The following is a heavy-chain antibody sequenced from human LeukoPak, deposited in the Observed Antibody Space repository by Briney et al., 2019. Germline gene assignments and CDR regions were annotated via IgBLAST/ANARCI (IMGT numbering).Heavy chain of an antibody. Sequence: SSETLSLTCTVSGGSISSGGYYWSWIRQHPGKGLEWIGYIYYSGSTYYNPSLKSRVTISVDTSKNQFSLKLSSVTAADTAVYYCARGLRSWYGERNWFDPWGQGTLVTVSS. J-gene: IGHJ5*02. CDR2: IYYSGST. CDR3: ARGLRSWYGERNWFDP. CDR1: GGSISSGGYY. D-gene: IGHD6-13*01. V-gene: IGHV4-31*03.